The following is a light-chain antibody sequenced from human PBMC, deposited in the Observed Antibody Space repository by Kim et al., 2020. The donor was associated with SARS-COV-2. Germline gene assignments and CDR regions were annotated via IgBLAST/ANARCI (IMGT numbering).Light chain of an antibody. CDR3: ATWDDGLLAWV. V-gene: IGLV1-44*01. CDR1: ASNIGSNT. J-gene: IGLJ3*02. CDR2: THY. Sequence: QSVLTQPPSASGTPGQRVTISCSGSASNIGSNTVNWYQQLPGTDPKFLLSTHYYRPPGVPDRLSGSASGTSASLAISGLHPEDEADYYCATWDDGLLAWVFGGGTQLTVL.